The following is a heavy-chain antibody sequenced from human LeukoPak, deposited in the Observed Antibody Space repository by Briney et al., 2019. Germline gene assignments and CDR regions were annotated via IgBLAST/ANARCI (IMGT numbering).Heavy chain of an antibody. CDR1: GGSISSYY. CDR3: ARTEESGYSYRYFGYYYYMDV. D-gene: IGHD5-18*01. Sequence: PSETLSLLCTVSGGSISSYYWSWIREPPGKGLEWFGYFYYSGSTHLSSSLKSQVTISVDTSKNQYSLKLSSVTAADTAVYYCARTEESGYSYRYFGYYYYMDVWGKGTTVTVSS. V-gene: IGHV4-59*01. J-gene: IGHJ6*03. CDR2: FYYSGST.